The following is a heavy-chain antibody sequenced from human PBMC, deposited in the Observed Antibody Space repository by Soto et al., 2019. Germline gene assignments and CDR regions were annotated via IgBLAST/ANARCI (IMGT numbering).Heavy chain of an antibody. D-gene: IGHD6-13*01. CDR1: GLTFRSYG. CDR3: ARDLSRIAVAGGDY. CDR2: ISYDGGNK. J-gene: IGHJ4*02. Sequence: QVQLLESGGGVVQPGTSLRLSCAASGLTFRSYGMHWFRQAPGKWLEWVALISYDGGNKYYADSVMGRFTVSRDNSKNTQYLQKNRLSGEDPAVYFGARDLSRIAVAGGDYWGQGSLVTVSS. V-gene: IGHV3-30*03.